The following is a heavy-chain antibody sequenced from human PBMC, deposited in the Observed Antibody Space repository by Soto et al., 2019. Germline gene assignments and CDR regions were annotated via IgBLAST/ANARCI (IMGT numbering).Heavy chain of an antibody. J-gene: IGHJ2*01. D-gene: IGHD4-17*01. CDR3: ASSPPPTVTMYSRFCDL. Sequence: QVQLVQSGAEVKKPGSSVKVSCKTSGGTFSSYAINWVRQAPGQGLEWMGGIIPIFGTANYAQKFQGRITITADKSTNTAYMELRSLRSDDMAVYYCASSPPPTVTMYSRFCDLWGRGTLVTVSS. CDR1: GGTFSSYA. V-gene: IGHV1-69*14. CDR2: IIPIFGTA.